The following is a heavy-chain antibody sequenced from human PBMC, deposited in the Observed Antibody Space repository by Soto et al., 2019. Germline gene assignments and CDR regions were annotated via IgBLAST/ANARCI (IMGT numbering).Heavy chain of an antibody. J-gene: IGHJ4*02. CDR1: GFTFSSYW. CDR2: INSDGSSI. Sequence: PGWSLRLSCLASGFTFSSYWMHWVRQVSGKGLMWVSRINSDGSSITYADSVKGRFTISRDNAKNTVYLEMNSLRGEDTAVYYWARGILEVPAVTVDDWGQGIMVTVAS. CDR3: ARGILEVPAVTVDD. D-gene: IGHD2-2*01. V-gene: IGHV3-74*01.